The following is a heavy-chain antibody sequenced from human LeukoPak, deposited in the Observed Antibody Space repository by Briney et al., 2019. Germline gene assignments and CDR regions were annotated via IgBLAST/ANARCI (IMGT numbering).Heavy chain of an antibody. D-gene: IGHD5-18*01. V-gene: IGHV4-34*01. CDR3: ASHSYGYYYYYGMDV. CDR2: INHSGST. J-gene: IGHJ6*02. CDR1: GGSFSGYY. Sequence: SETLSLTCAVYGGSFSGYYWSWIRQPPGKGLEWIGEINHSGSTNYNPSPKSRVTISVDTSKNQFSLKLSSVTAADTAVYYCASHSYGYYYYYGMDVWGQGTTVTVSS.